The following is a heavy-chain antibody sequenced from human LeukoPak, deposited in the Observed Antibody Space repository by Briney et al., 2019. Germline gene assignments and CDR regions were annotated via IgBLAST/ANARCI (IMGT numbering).Heavy chain of an antibody. CDR2: IIPFLGEV. Sequence: SVKVSCKAFGATLNIGHAFIWARQAPGQGLQWMGRIIPFLGEVNYAQNFQGRVSFTADKSTATMYMEMKSLRLDDTAIYYCSPCGHAYDWFGPWGQGTLVTVSS. D-gene: IGHD5-12*01. V-gene: IGHV1-69*04. J-gene: IGHJ5*02. CDR1: GATLNIGHA. CDR3: SPCGHAYDWFGP.